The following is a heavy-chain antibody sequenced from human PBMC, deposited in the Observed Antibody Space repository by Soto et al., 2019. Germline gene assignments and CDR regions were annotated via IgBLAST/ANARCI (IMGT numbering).Heavy chain of an antibody. J-gene: IGHJ5*02. D-gene: IGHD3-22*01. CDR2: IYYSGST. CDR1: GGSVSSGSYY. Sequence: SETLSLTCTVSGGSVSSGSYYWSWIRQPPGKGLEWIGYIYYSGSTSYNPSLKSRVTISVDTSKNQFSLKLSSVTAADKAVYYCARLIHYYDSSGYRYNWFDPWGQGTLVTVSS. V-gene: IGHV4-61*01. CDR3: ARLIHYYDSSGYRYNWFDP.